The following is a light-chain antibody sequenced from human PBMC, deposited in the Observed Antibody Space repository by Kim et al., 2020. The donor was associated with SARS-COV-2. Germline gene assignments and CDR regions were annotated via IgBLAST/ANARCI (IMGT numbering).Light chain of an antibody. Sequence: QSELTQPHSASGTPGQRVTISCSGNSSNIGSNAVTWCQQLPGTAPKLLIYNINQRPSGVPDRFSGSKSDTSASLAISGLQSEDEADYYCAVWDDSLNGVVFGGGTQLTVL. CDR3: AVWDDSLNGVV. V-gene: IGLV1-44*01. J-gene: IGLJ2*01. CDR2: NIN. CDR1: SSNIGSNA.